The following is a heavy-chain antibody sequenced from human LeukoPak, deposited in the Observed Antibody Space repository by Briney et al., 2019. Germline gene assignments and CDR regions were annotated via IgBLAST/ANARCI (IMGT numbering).Heavy chain of an antibody. J-gene: IGHJ4*02. V-gene: IGHV3-53*01. CDR3: ARSNYGDRGWNYFDY. CDR1: GFTVSSHY. Sequence: GGSLRLSCAASGFTVSSHYMNWVRQAPGKGLEWVSVIYSGGSTYYADSVKGRFTTSRDISKNTLYVQMNSLRAEDTAVYYCARSNYGDRGWNYFDYWGQGTLVTVSS. CDR2: IYSGGST. D-gene: IGHD4-17*01.